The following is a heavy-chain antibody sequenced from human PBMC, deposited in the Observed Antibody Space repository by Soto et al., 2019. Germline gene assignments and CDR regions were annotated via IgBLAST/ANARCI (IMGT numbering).Heavy chain of an antibody. Sequence: ASVKVSCKASGYAFSSYYMHWVRQAPGQGLEWMGIINTSGGSTTYAQKFQGRVTVTRDTSTSTVYMELSSLRSEDTAVYYCARERVYDSPGYITWGQGTQVTVSS. V-gene: IGHV1-46*01. CDR3: ARERVYDSPGYIT. CDR2: INTSGGST. D-gene: IGHD3-22*01. CDR1: GYAFSSYY. J-gene: IGHJ4*02.